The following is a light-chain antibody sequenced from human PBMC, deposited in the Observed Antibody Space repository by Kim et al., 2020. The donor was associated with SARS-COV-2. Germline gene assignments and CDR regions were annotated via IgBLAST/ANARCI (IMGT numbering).Light chain of an antibody. CDR3: QQRSNWPLT. CDR2: DAS. J-gene: IGKJ4*01. Sequence: LSLGERASPSCRASESISSPVAWYHQKPGAAPRLLSYDASNSATGIPARCSGSGSGTDFTLTISSLEPEDFAVYYCQQRSNWPLTFGGGTKVDIK. CDR1: ESISSP. V-gene: IGKV3-11*01.